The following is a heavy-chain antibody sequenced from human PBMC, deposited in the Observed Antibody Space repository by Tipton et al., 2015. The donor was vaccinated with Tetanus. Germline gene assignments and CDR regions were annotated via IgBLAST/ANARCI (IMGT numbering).Heavy chain of an antibody. CDR2: ISSSGSTI. CDR1: GFTFSSYR. CDR3: SRGDGYIIPPYWFAL. Sequence: QLEQSGGGLVQPGGSLRLSCVASGFTFSSYRMNWVRQAPGKGLEWVLYISSSGSTIYYAASVKGRFTISRDNAKNSLYQHMNSLIDEDPALYYCSRGDGYIIPPYWFALWGQGTLVSVSS. D-gene: IGHD5-24*01. J-gene: IGHJ5*02. V-gene: IGHV3-48*02.